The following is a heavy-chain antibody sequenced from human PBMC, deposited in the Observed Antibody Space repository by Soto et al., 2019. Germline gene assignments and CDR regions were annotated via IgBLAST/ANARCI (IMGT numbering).Heavy chain of an antibody. J-gene: IGHJ4*02. CDR3: AKESRYSSGWYELMCFDY. D-gene: IGHD6-19*01. V-gene: IGHV3-23*01. CDR1: GFTFSSYA. Sequence: HPGGSLRLSCAASGFTFSSYAMSWVRQAPGKGLEWVSAISGSGGSTYYADSVKGRFTISRDNSKNTLYLQMNSLRAEDTAVYYCAKESRYSSGWYELMCFDYWGQGTLVTVS. CDR2: ISGSGGST.